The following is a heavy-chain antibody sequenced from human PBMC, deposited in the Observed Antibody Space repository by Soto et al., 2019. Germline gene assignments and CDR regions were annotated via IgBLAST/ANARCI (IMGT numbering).Heavy chain of an antibody. CDR3: ARDLKAVAGAY. Sequence: QVQRVESGGGVVQPGRSLRLSCAACGFTFSRYGMHWVRQAPGKGLEWVAAIWYDGSNKYYAESVKGRFTISRDNSKNTLYLQMNSLRAEGTAVYYCARDLKAVAGAYWGQGTLVTVSS. V-gene: IGHV3-33*01. CDR1: GFTFSRYG. J-gene: IGHJ4*02. D-gene: IGHD6-19*01. CDR2: IWYDGSNK.